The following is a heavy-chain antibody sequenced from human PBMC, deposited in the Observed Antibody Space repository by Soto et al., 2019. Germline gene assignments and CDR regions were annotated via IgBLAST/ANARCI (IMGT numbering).Heavy chain of an antibody. Sequence: ASVKVSCKASGGTFSSYTISWVRQAPGQGLEWMGRIIPILGIANYAQKFQGRVTITADKSTSTAYMELSSLRSEDTAVYYCARPLTGDAFDIWGQGTMGTVSS. CDR1: GGTFSSYT. J-gene: IGHJ3*02. CDR2: IIPILGIA. V-gene: IGHV1-69*02. CDR3: ARPLTGDAFDI.